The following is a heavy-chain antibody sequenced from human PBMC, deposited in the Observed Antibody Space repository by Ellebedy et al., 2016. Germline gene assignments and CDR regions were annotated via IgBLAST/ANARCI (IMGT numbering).Heavy chain of an antibody. CDR2: INAGNGNT. CDR1: GYTFTSYA. J-gene: IGHJ5*02. Sequence: ASVKVSXXASGYTFTSYAMHWVRQAPGQRLEWMGWINAGNGNTKYSQKFQGRVTITADESTSTAYMELSSLRSEDTAVYYCARDHCSSTSCQNWFNPWGQGTLVTVSS. D-gene: IGHD2-2*01. V-gene: IGHV1-3*01. CDR3: ARDHCSSTSCQNWFNP.